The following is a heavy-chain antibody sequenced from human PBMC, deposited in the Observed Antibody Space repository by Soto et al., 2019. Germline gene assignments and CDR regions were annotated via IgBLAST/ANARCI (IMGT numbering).Heavy chain of an antibody. D-gene: IGHD3-3*01. V-gene: IGHV4-31*03. CDR3: ARLAPYYDFWSGYSEFDY. CDR2: IYYSGST. CDR1: GGSISSGGYY. Sequence: SETLSLTCTVSGGSISSGGYYWSWIRQHPGKGLEWIGYIYYSGSTYYNPPLKSRVTISVDTSKNQFSLKLSSVTAADTAVYYCARLAPYYDFWSGYSEFDYWGQGTLVTVSS. J-gene: IGHJ4*02.